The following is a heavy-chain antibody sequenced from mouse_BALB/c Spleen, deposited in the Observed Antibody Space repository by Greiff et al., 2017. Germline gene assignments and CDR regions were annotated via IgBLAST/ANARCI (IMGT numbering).Heavy chain of an antibody. V-gene: IGHV5-6-5*01. CDR2: ISSGGST. J-gene: IGHJ2*01. CDR3: ARGRDYYGSSWGDY. D-gene: IGHD1-1*01. Sequence: DVHLVESGGGLVKPGGSLKLSCAASGFTFSSYAMSWVRQTPEKRLEWVASISSGGSTYYPDSVKGRFTISRDNARNILYLQMSSLRSEDTAMYYCARGRDYYGSSWGDYWGQGTTLTVSS. CDR1: GFTFSSYA.